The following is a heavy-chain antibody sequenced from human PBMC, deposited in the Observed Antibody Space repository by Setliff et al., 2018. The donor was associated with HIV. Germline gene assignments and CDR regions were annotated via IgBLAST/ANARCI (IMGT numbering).Heavy chain of an antibody. CDR2: INHSGST. J-gene: IGHJ6*03. V-gene: IGHV4-34*01. D-gene: IGHD3-16*02. CDR1: GGSFSGYY. CDR3: ARGLPGTYRYSYYYYYMDV. Sequence: TLSLTCAFYGGSFSGYYWSWIRQPPGKGLEWIGEINHSGSTNYNPSLKSRVTISIDASKNQFSLKVSSVTAADTALYYCARGLPGTYRYSYYYYYMDVWDKGTTVTVSS.